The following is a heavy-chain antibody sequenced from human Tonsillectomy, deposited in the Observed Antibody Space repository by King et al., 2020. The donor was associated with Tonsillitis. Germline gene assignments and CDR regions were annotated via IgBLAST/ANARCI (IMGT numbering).Heavy chain of an antibody. CDR2: ISRVGRNI. J-gene: IGHJ3*01. CDR1: GFTFSNLD. D-gene: IGHD3-22*01. V-gene: IGHV3-21*01. CDR3: AKDKGADYYDSGRGAFDF. Sequence: VQLVESGGGLVKVGESLRLACATSGFTFSNLDMNWVRQAPGKGLEWVSSISRVGRNIYYADSVKGRLPIYRDKAGNLRFLRMNSLRVEDTAVYYCAKDKGADYYDSGRGAFDFWGKGTTVTVSS.